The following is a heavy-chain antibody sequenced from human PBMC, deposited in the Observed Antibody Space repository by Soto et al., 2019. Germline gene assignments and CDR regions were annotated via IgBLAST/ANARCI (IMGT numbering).Heavy chain of an antibody. CDR2: INDSGST. J-gene: IGHJ4*02. V-gene: IGHV4-34*01. CDR1: CESFSGYY. D-gene: IGHD2-21*02. CDR3: ARGGDWMRN. Sequence: QVQLQQWGAGLLKPSETLSLTCAVYCESFSGYYWSWIRQPPGKGLEWIGEINDSGSTNYNPSLKSRVTISLVTSQSQCSLKLSSVTADDTAIHYCARGGDWMRNWGQGTLVTVSS.